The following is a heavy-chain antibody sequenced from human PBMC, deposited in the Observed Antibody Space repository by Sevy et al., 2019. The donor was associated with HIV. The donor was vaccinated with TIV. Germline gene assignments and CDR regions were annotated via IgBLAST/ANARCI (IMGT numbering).Heavy chain of an antibody. CDR2: FDPEDGET. J-gene: IGHJ6*02. V-gene: IGHV1-24*01. CDR1: GYTLTELS. Sequence: ASVKVSCKVSGYTLTELSMHWVRQAPGKGLEWMGGFDPEDGETIYAQKFQGRVTMTEDTSTDTAYMELSSLRSEDTAVYYCATDARSIAARPEGHYYYYAMAVWGQGTTVTLSS. CDR3: ATDARSIAARPEGHYYYYAMAV. D-gene: IGHD6-6*01.